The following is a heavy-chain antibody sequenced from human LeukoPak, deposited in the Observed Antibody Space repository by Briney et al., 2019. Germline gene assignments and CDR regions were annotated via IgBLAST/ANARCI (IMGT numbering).Heavy chain of an antibody. D-gene: IGHD5-24*01. CDR1: GYSFTNFW. CDR3: ARLKKDGRLLQLGVFDAFDI. Sequence: GESLKISCKGSGYSFTNFWIGWVRQMPGKGLEWMGIIYPGDSDTTYSPSFQGQVTISADKSISTAYLQWSSLKASDTAMYYCARLKKDGRLLQLGVFDAFDIWGQGTMVTVSS. J-gene: IGHJ3*02. V-gene: IGHV5-51*01. CDR2: IYPGDSDT.